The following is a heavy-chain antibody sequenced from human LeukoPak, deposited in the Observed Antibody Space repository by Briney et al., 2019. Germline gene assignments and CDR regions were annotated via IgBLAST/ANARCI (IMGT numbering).Heavy chain of an antibody. D-gene: IGHD3-22*01. CDR3: ARDYHDSSGSYGVDY. CDR2: ISGSGGTT. CDR1: GFTFSTYA. V-gene: IGHV3-23*01. J-gene: IGHJ4*02. Sequence: PGGSLRLSCAASGFTFSTYALSWVGQAPGKGLEWVSVISGSGGTTHYADSVKGRFTISRDNSKNTLYLQMNSLRAEDTAVYYCARDYHDSSGSYGVDYWGQGTLVTVSS.